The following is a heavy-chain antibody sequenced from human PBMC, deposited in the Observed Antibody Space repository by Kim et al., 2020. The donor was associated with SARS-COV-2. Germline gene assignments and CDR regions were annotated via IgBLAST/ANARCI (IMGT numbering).Heavy chain of an antibody. J-gene: IGHJ6*02. CDR2: NSSSRHI. Sequence: NSSSRHIDYADSGKGRFTIYGDNAKDSLYLQMNSRRAEDTAVYYCARKDVWGQGTTVTVSS. CDR3: ARKDV. V-gene: IGHV3-21*01.